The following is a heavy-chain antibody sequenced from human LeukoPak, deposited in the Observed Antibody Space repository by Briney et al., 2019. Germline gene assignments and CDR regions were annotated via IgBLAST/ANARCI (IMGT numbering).Heavy chain of an antibody. CDR1: GVSTTNGIYY. Sequence: PSETLSLTCTVSGVSTTNGIYYWAWIRQSPGKGLEWIGSVHNVGSTYYNLSLRSRVTMSIDTSKNQFSWRLNSVTAADTAVYYCARHAEYNSGWHFYLDHWGQGILVTVSS. CDR3: ARHAEYNSGWHFYLDH. CDR2: VHNVGST. V-gene: IGHV4-39*01. D-gene: IGHD6-19*01. J-gene: IGHJ4*02.